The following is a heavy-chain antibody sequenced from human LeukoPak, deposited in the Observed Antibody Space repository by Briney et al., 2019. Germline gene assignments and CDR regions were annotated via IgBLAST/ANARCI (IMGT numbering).Heavy chain of an antibody. CDR2: IYYSGST. Sequence: PSETLSLTCTVSGGSISSSNYYWGWIRQPPGKGLEWIGSIYYSGSTYYNPSLKSRVTISVDTSKNQFSLKLSSVTSADTAIYYCARAPEGYGDNGVFAFDIWGQGTMVTVSS. J-gene: IGHJ3*02. CDR3: ARAPEGYGDNGVFAFDI. V-gene: IGHV4-39*07. D-gene: IGHD4-23*01. CDR1: GGSISSSNYY.